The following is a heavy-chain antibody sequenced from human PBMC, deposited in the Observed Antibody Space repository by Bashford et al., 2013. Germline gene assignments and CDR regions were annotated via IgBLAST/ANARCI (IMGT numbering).Heavy chain of an antibody. J-gene: IGHJ4*02. D-gene: IGHD3-16*01. CDR3: ARLIVEDDYYYPDY. CDR1: GYSFPSYW. CDR2: IYPGDSDT. V-gene: IGHV5-51*01. Sequence: GESLKISCKGSGYSFPSYWIAWVRQMPGKGLEWMGLIYPGDSDTRYSPSFQGQVTISADKSISTAYLQWSSLQASDSAMYYCARLIVEDDYYYPDYWGQGILVTVSS.